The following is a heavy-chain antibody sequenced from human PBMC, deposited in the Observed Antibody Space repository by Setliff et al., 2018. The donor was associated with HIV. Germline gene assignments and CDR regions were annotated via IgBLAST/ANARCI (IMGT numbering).Heavy chain of an antibody. V-gene: IGHV4-34*01. D-gene: IGHD6-13*01. CDR3: ARDIQAAGTGWFDP. CDR2: INHSGSA. CDR1: GGSFSGYS. Sequence: PSETLSLTCAVYGGSFSGYSWIWIRQPPGKGLEWIGEINHSGSANYNPSLKSRVTISLDTSRNQFSLKLTSMTAADTAVYYCARDIQAAGTGWFDPWGQGTLVTVSS. J-gene: IGHJ5*02.